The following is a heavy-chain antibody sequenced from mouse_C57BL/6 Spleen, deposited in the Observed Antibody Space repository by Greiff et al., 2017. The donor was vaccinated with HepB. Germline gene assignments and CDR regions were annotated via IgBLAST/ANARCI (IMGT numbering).Heavy chain of an antibody. CDR3: ARRDTYYYAMDY. CDR2: INPYNGGT. CDR1: GYTFTDYY. D-gene: IGHD3-3*01. J-gene: IGHJ4*01. V-gene: IGHV1-19*01. Sequence: VQLQQSGPVLVKPGASVKMSCKASGYTFTDYYMNWVKQSHGKSLEWIGVINPYNGGTSYNQKFKGKATLTVDKSSSTAYMELNSLTSEDSAVYYCARRDTYYYAMDYWGQGTSVTVSS.